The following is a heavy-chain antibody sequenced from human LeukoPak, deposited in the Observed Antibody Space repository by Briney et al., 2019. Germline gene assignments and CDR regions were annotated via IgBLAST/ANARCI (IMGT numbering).Heavy chain of an antibody. V-gene: IGHV3-23*01. CDR1: GFTSSSYA. Sequence: GGSLRLSCAASGFTSSSYAMSWVRQAPGKGLEWVSGISGSGGSTYYADSVRGRFTISRDNSKNTLYLQMNSLRAEDMAVYYCAKKATVTTSSTYYFDYWGQGTLVTGSS. CDR3: AKKATVTTSSTYYFDY. CDR2: ISGSGGST. D-gene: IGHD4-17*01. J-gene: IGHJ4*02.